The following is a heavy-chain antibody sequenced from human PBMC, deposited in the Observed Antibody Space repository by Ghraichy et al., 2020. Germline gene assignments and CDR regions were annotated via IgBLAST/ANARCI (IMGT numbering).Heavy chain of an antibody. CDR1: GFRFSDYA. CDR2: MSGSGGST. D-gene: IGHD2-2*01. J-gene: IGHJ4*02. CDR3: AKGGYCYSASCPPDY. V-gene: IGHV3-23*01. Sequence: LSLTCAASGFRFSDYATSWVRQAPGKGLEWVSAMSGSGGSTYYADSVKGRFTMSRDNSKNTLYLQMNSLRAEDTAVYYCAKGGYCYSASCPPDYWGQGTLVTVSS.